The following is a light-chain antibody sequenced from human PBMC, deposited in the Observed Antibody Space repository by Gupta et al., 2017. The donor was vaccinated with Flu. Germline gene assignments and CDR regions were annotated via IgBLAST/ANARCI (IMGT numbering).Light chain of an antibody. CDR2: EDY. CDR1: PFPKKY. J-gene: IGLJ3*02. CDR3: YAKDTSNNQRVV. Sequence: SSMLPPPPSVSVSPGQTARITCSADPFPKKYAFWYQHYSGQPPVVVIYEDYKRPPGIPERFCGSRSGTTATVTITGAQVEEAADYYWYAKDTSNNQRVVFGGGTKLTVL. V-gene: IGLV3-10*01.